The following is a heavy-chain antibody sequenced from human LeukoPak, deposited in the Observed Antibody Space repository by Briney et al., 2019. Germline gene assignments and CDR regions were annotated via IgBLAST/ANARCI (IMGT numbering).Heavy chain of an antibody. CDR2: ISGSGGST. D-gene: IGHD3-10*01. V-gene: IGHV3-23*01. CDR3: AKAGNRNYYGSGSYSGYYFDY. Sequence: PGGSLRLSCAASGFTFSTYPMSWVRKPPGKGWDWFSAISGSGGSTYYADSVKGRFTISRDNSKNTLYLQMNSLRAEDTAVYYCAKAGNRNYYGSGSYSGYYFDYWGQGTLVTVSS. CDR1: GFTFSTYP. J-gene: IGHJ4*02.